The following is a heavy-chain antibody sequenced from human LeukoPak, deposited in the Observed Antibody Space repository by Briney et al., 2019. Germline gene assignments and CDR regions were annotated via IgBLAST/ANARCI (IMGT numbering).Heavy chain of an antibody. CDR2: INHSGST. CDR3: ASITGTTSSWFDP. D-gene: IGHD1-7*01. V-gene: IGHV4-34*01. J-gene: IGHJ5*02. CDR1: GGSFSVYY. Sequence: SETLSLTCAVYGGSFSVYYWSWIRQPPGKGLEWIGEINHSGSTNYNPSLKSRVTISVDTSKNQFSLKLSSVTAADTAVYYCASITGTTSSWFDPWGQGILVTVSS.